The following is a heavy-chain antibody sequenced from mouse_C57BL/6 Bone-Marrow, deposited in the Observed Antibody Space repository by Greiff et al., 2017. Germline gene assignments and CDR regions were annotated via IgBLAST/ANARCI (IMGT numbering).Heavy chain of an antibody. V-gene: IGHV1-52*01. CDR1: GYTFTSSW. CDR3: ARGRYYGSSHFDY. CDR2: IDPSDSET. J-gene: IGHJ2*01. Sequence: QVQLQQSGAELVRPGSSVKLSCKASGYTFTSSWMHWVKQRPIQGLEWIGNIDPSDSETHYNQKFKDKATLTVDKSSSTAYMQLSSLTSEDSAVYYCARGRYYGSSHFDYWGQGTTLTVSS. D-gene: IGHD1-1*01.